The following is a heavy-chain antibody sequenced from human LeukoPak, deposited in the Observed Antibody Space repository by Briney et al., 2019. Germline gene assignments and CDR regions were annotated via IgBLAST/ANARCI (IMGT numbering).Heavy chain of an antibody. D-gene: IGHD3-3*01. Sequence: PSETLSLTCAVHGGSFSGYYWSWIRQPPGKGLEWIGEINHSGSTNYNPSLKSRVTISVDTSKNQFSLKLSSVTAADTAVYYCASFWSGYYSVDYWGQGTLVTVSS. CDR2: INHSGST. V-gene: IGHV4-34*01. CDR1: GGSFSGYY. CDR3: ASFWSGYYSVDY. J-gene: IGHJ4*02.